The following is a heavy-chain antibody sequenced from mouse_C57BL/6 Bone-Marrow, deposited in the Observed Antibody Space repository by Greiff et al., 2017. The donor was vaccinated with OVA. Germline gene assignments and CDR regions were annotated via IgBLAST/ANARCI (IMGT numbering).Heavy chain of an antibody. CDR3: ARAIYYYGSSPYYAMDY. J-gene: IGHJ4*01. CDR1: GYTFTSYW. D-gene: IGHD1-1*01. CDR2: IHPNSGST. V-gene: IGHV1-64*01. Sequence: QVHVKQPGAELVKPGASVKLSCKASGYTFTSYWMHWVKQRPGQGLEWIGMIHPNSGSTNYNEKFKSKATLTVDKSSSTAYMQLSSLTSEDSAVYYCARAIYYYGSSPYYAMDYWGQGTSVTVSS.